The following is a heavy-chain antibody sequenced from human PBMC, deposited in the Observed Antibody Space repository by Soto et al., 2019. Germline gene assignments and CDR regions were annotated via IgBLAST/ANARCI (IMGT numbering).Heavy chain of an antibody. D-gene: IGHD1-20*01. J-gene: IGHJ4*02. V-gene: IGHV3-30-3*01. Sequence: GGSLRLSCATSGFTFSRYVMHWVRQTPDKGLEWVAVISYDGSNKNYADSVKGRFNISRDNSKSTVYLHMNSLRAEDTAVYYCARGRAYNWNDRGLIFWGQGTLVTVSS. CDR1: GFTFSRYV. CDR3: ARGRAYNWNDRGLIF. CDR2: ISYDGSNK.